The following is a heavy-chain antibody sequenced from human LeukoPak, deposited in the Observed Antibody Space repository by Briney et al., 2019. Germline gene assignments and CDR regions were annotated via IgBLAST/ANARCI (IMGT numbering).Heavy chain of an antibody. CDR3: AKLGMIEYFDY. V-gene: IGHV3-9*01. Sequence: GGSLRLSCAASGFTFDDYAMHWVRQAPGKGLQWVSGISWNSGSIGYADSVKGRFTISKDNSKNTLYLQMNSLRAEDTAVYYCAKLGMIEYFDYWGQGTLVTVSS. D-gene: IGHD3-22*01. CDR1: GFTFDDYA. CDR2: ISWNSGSI. J-gene: IGHJ4*02.